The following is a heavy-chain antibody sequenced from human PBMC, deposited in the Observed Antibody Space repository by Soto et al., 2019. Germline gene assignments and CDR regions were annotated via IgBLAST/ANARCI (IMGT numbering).Heavy chain of an antibody. V-gene: IGHV2-5*02. CDR1: GFSLNGNGVG. Sequence: SGPTLVNPTQTLTLTCNFSGFSLNGNGVGVGRIRQPPAKALESLALIYWAGDLRYSPALKSRLTITQDPSKDQVVLTMTNMDPTVSGTHYCAHGYVQLLSSFQYFDSWGQGIRVTVSS. CDR2: IYWAGDL. CDR3: AHGYVQLLSSFQYFDS. D-gene: IGHD5-18*01. J-gene: IGHJ4*02.